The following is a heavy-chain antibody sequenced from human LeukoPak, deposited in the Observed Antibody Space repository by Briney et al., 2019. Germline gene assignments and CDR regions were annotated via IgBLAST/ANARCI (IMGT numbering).Heavy chain of an antibody. CDR2: IYYSGST. CDR3: ARAPNYYDGSGQGY. J-gene: IGHJ4*02. D-gene: IGHD3-22*01. V-gene: IGHV4-39*07. CDR1: GGSIGSSSYY. Sequence: SETLSLTCTVSGGSIGSSSYYWGWIRQPPGKGLEWIGSIYYSGSTYYNPSLKSRVTISVDTSKNQFSLKLSSVTAADTAVYYCARAPNYYDGSGQGYWGQGTLVTVSS.